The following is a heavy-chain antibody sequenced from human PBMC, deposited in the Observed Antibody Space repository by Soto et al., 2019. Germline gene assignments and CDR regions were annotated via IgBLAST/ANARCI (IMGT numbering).Heavy chain of an antibody. D-gene: IGHD3-22*01. CDR1: GFDVSNTD. V-gene: IGHV3-66*01. CDR3: AREAIIVIAAPEYYVDY. J-gene: IGHJ4*02. CDR2: IYSGGYT. Sequence: EVQLVESGGDLVQRGGSLRLSCAASGFDVSNTDMSWVRQAPGKGLEWVSVIYSGGYTNYADSVKGRFIVSRDSPKNTLYLQMDSLRAEDTAVDYCAREAIIVIAAPEYYVDYWCQGTLVTVSS.